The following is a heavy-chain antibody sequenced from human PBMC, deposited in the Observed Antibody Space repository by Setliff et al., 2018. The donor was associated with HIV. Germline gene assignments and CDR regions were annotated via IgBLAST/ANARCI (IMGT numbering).Heavy chain of an antibody. Sequence: SGPTLVNPTQTLTLTCTFSGFSLSTSGVCVSWIRQPPGKALEWLALIYWDDGKRYSPSLKSRLTITKDTSKNQVVLTMTNMDPVDTATYYCAHILQDPPSHFYYYFYMDVWGKGTTVTVSS. CDR3: AHILQDPPSHFYYYFYMDV. CDR1: GFSLSTSGVC. D-gene: IGHD3-3*02. V-gene: IGHV2-5*02. J-gene: IGHJ6*03. CDR2: IYWDDGK.